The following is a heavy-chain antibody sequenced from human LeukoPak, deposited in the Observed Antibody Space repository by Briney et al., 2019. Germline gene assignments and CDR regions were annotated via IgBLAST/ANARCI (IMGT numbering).Heavy chain of an antibody. CDR1: GGSISSSSYY. Sequence: SETLSLTCTVSGGSISSSSYYWGWIRQPPGKGLEWIGNVYYSGSTYYNPSLKSRVTISADTSKNQFSLKLSSVTAADTAVYYCARLIAAVTGWFDPWGQGTLVTVSS. CDR2: VYYSGST. CDR3: ARLIAAVTGWFDP. V-gene: IGHV4-39*01. D-gene: IGHD6-13*01. J-gene: IGHJ5*02.